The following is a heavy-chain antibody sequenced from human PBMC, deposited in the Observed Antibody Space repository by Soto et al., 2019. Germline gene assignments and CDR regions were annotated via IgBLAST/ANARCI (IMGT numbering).Heavy chain of an antibody. V-gene: IGHV1-2*02. Sequence: ASVKVSCKASGYTFTGYYMHWVRQAPGQGLEWMGWINPNSGGTNYAQKFQGRVTMTRDTSISTAYMELSRLRSDDTAVYYCARDRGPYSYRCYYYYGMDVWGQGTTVTVSS. J-gene: IGHJ6*02. CDR3: ARDRGPYSYRCYYYYGMDV. CDR2: INPNSGGT. D-gene: IGHD5-18*01. CDR1: GYTFTGYY.